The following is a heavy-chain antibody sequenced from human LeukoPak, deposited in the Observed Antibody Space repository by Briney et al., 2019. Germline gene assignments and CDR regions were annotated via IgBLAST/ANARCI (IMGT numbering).Heavy chain of an antibody. CDR3: ARHPGTTYYYGSGSYTYYFDY. J-gene: IGHJ4*02. CDR1: GGSISSSSYY. V-gene: IGHV4-39*01. D-gene: IGHD3-10*01. CDR2: IYYSGST. Sequence: SETLSLTCTVSGGSISSSSYYWGWIRQPPGKGLGWLGSIYYSGSTYYNPSLKSRVTISVDTSKNQFSLKLSSVTAADTAVYYCARHPGTTYYYGSGSYTYYFDYWGQGTLVTVSS.